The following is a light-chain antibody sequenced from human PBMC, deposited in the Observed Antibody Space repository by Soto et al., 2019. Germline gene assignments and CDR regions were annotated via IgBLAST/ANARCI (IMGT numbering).Light chain of an antibody. J-gene: IGKJ2*01. CDR1: QSISSY. CDR3: QQSYSTPQT. Sequence: DIQMPQSPSSLSASVGDRVTITCRASQSISSYLNWYQQKPGKAPKLLIYSASSLQSGVPSRFSGSGFGTDFTLTISSLHPEDFATYYCQQSYSTPQTFGQGTKLEIK. V-gene: IGKV1-39*01. CDR2: SAS.